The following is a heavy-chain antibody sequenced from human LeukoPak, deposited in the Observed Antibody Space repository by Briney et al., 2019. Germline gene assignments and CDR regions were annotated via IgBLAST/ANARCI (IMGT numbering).Heavy chain of an antibody. D-gene: IGHD6-19*01. CDR2: ISSSGSAI. J-gene: IGHJ4*02. V-gene: IGHV3-48*03. CDR3: ARGGSLGY. CDR1: GFTFSSYE. Sequence: GGSLSLSCAASGFTFSSYEVNWVRQAPGKGLEWVSKISSSGSAIYYADSVKGRFTISRDNAKSTLYLRMNSLRAEDTAVYYCARGGSLGYWGQGTLVTVSS.